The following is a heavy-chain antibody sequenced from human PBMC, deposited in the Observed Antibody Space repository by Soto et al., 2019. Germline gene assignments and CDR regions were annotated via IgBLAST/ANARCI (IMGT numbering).Heavy chain of an antibody. Sequence: TLSLTCAVYGGSFSGYYWSWIRQPPGKGLEWIGNIYHTGSTYYSPSLKSRVVISLDTSNNQFSLTLTSVTAADTAVYYCARDRCSGNKWSKFDDWGRGTLVTGLL. V-gene: IGHV4-34*09. CDR1: GGSFSGYY. D-gene: IGHD6-25*01. CDR3: ARDRCSGNKWSKFDD. J-gene: IGHJ4*02. CDR2: IYHTGST.